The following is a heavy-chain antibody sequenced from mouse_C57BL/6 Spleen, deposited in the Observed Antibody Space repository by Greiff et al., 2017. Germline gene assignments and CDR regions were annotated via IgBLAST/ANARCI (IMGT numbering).Heavy chain of an antibody. V-gene: IGHV5-16*01. CDR3: ARDREYYGSGYFDY. CDR1: GFTFSDYY. D-gene: IGHD1-1*01. Sequence: EVQLVESEGGLVQPGSSMKLSCTASGFTFSDYYMAWVRQVPEKGLEWVANINYDGSSTYYLDSLKSRFIISRDNAKNILYLQMSSLKSEDTATYYCARDREYYGSGYFDYWGQGTTLTVSS. CDR2: INYDGSST. J-gene: IGHJ2*01.